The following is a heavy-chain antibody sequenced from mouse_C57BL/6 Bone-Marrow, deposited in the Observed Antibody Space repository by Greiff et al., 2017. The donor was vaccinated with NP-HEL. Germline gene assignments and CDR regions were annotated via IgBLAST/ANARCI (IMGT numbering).Heavy chain of an antibody. CDR3: ARYLDDYDVGFAY. CDR2: IDPEDGET. J-gene: IGHJ3*01. D-gene: IGHD2-4*01. CDR1: GFNIKDYY. Sequence: EVQLQQSGAELVKPGASVKLSCTASGFNIKDYYMHWVKQRTEQGLEWIGRIDPEDGETKYAPKVQGKATITADTSSNTAYLQLISLTSEDSAVYYCARYLDDYDVGFAYWGQGTLVTVSA. V-gene: IGHV14-2*01.